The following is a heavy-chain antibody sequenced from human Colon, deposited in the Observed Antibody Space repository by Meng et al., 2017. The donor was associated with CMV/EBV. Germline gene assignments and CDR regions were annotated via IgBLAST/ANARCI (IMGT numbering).Heavy chain of an antibody. D-gene: IGHD3-10*01. Sequence: GGSLRLSCSASGFTFADYTMHWVRQVPGKGLEWVSLISWDGGSTYYADSVKGRFTISRDNRKNSLVLEMNSLRAEDNGLYYCVKDRAGVSGSNGMDVWGQGTTVTVSS. CDR2: ISWDGGST. CDR1: GFTFADYT. V-gene: IGHV3-43*01. J-gene: IGHJ6*01. CDR3: VKDRAGVSGSNGMDV.